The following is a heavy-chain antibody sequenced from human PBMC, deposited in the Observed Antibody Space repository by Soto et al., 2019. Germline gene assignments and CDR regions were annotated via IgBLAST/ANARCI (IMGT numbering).Heavy chain of an antibody. CDR2: IYYSGST. Sequence: PSETLSLTCTVSGGSISSGGYYWSWIRQHPGKGLEWIEYIYYSGSTYYNPSLKSRVTISVDTSKNQFSLELSSVTAADTAVYYCARVRFTIFGVVIIGDVFDIWGQGTMVTVSS. CDR1: GGSISSGGYY. D-gene: IGHD3-3*01. CDR3: ARVRFTIFGVVIIGDVFDI. V-gene: IGHV4-31*03. J-gene: IGHJ3*02.